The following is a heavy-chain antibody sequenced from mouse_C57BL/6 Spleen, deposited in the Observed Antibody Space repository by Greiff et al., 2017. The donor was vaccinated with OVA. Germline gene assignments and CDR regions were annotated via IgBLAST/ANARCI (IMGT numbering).Heavy chain of an antibody. CDR2: INYDGSST. D-gene: IGHD2-4*01. CDR1: GFTFSDYY. Sequence: EVQLVESEGGLVQPGSSMKLSCTASGFTFSDYYMAWVRQVPEKGLEWVANINYDGSSTYYLDSLKSRFIISRDNAKNILYLQMSRRKSEDTATYYCARDIPRYEYGEAYAMDYWGQGTSVTVSS. J-gene: IGHJ4*01. V-gene: IGHV5-16*01. CDR3: ARDIPRYEYGEAYAMDY.